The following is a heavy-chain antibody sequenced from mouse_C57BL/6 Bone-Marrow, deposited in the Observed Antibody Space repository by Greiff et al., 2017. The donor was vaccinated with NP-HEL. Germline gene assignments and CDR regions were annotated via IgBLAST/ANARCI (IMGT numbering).Heavy chain of an antibody. D-gene: IGHD1-1*01. CDR2: IRLKSDNYAT. Sequence: EVMLVESGGGLVQPGGSMKLSCVASGFTFSNYWMNWVRQSPEKGLEWVAQIRLKSDNYATHYAESVKGRFTISRDDSKSSVYLQMNNLRAEDTGIYYCTYYYGSSYVRDYWGQGTTLTVSS. CDR3: TYYYGSSYVRDY. V-gene: IGHV6-3*01. J-gene: IGHJ2*01. CDR1: GFTFSNYW.